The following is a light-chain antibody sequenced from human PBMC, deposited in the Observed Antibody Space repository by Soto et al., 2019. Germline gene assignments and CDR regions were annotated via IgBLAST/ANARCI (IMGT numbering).Light chain of an antibody. V-gene: IGLV2-14*01. CDR1: SSDVGGYKH. CDR3: NSQRSSGTRV. CDR2: EVS. J-gene: IGLJ1*01. Sequence: QSLLTHPGSVSGSPGQSITISCTGTSSDVGGYKHVSWYQHHPGKAPKLMIYEVSNRPSGVSNRFSGSKSGYTASLTISGLQAEDEADYYCNSQRSSGTRVFGTGTKVTVL.